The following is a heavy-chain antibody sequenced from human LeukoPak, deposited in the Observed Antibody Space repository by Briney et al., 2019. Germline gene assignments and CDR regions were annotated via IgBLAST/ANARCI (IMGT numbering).Heavy chain of an antibody. V-gene: IGHV3-9*01. Sequence: GGSLRLSCAASGFTFDDYAMHWVRQAPGKGLEWVSGISWNSGSIGYADSVKGRFTISRDNAKNSLYLRMNSLRAEDTALYYCAKVKTKAVAASGAFDIWGQGTMVTVSS. J-gene: IGHJ3*02. CDR2: ISWNSGSI. CDR3: AKVKTKAVAASGAFDI. D-gene: IGHD6-19*01. CDR1: GFTFDDYA.